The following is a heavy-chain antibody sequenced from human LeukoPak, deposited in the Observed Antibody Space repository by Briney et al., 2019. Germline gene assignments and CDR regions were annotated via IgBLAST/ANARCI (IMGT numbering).Heavy chain of an antibody. V-gene: IGHV3-66*02. D-gene: IGHD3-16*01. J-gene: IGHJ3*02. CDR3: ARGSRIMIARDDI. CDR2: IYSGGST. Sequence: GGSLRLSCAASGFTVSSNYMSWVRQAPGKGLEWVSVIYSGGSTCYADSVKGRFTISRDNSKNTLYLQMNSLRTEDTAVYYCARGSRIMIARDDIWGQGTMVTVSS. CDR1: GFTVSSNY.